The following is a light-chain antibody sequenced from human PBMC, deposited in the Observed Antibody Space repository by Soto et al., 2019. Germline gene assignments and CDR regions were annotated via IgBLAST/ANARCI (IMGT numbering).Light chain of an antibody. CDR1: QSVSDN. CDR3: QQYNNWPIT. J-gene: IGKJ5*01. Sequence: EIVMTQSPATLSVSPGERATLSCRASQSVSDNLAWYQQKPGQAPRLFTYGASARATGIPARFSGSGSGTEFTLTISSLQSEDFAVYYCQQYNNWPITFGQGTRLEIK. V-gene: IGKV3-15*01. CDR2: GAS.